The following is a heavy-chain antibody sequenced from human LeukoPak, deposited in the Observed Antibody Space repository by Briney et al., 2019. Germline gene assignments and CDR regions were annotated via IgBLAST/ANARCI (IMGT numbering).Heavy chain of an antibody. CDR2: INHSGST. D-gene: IGHD3-3*01. J-gene: IGHJ4*02. Sequence: PSETLSLTCAVYGGSFSGYYRSWIRQPPGKGLEWIGEINHSGSTSYNPSLKSRVTISVDTSKNQFSLKLSSVTAADTAVYYCARGPYYDFWSGYYTPFDYWGQGTLVTVSS. V-gene: IGHV4-34*01. CDR1: GGSFSGYY. CDR3: ARGPYYDFWSGYYTPFDY.